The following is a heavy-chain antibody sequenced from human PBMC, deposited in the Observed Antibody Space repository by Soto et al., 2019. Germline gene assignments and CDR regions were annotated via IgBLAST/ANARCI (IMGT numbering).Heavy chain of an antibody. CDR1: GDSVSSGNYY. CDR2: MYYSGST. J-gene: IGHJ5*02. D-gene: IGHD5-18*01. Sequence: QVQLQESGPGLVKPSETLSLTCTVSGDSVSSGNYYWSWIRQPPGKGLEWIGYMYYSGSTNYNPSLKSRVTISEDPSKNQLFLKLTSVTVADTAVYYCARIPVDTYMINWFDPWGQGTLVTVSS. V-gene: IGHV4-61*01. CDR3: ARIPVDTYMINWFDP.